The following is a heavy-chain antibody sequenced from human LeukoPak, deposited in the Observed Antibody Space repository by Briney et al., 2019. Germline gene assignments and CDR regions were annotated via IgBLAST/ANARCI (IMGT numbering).Heavy chain of an antibody. V-gene: IGHV4-4*07. CDR3: ARSGMVTHAFDI. J-gene: IGHJ3*02. Sequence: SETLSLTCTVSGGSISSYYWSWIRQPAGKGLEWIGRIYSSGSTNYNPSLKSRGTMSVDTSKNQFSLRLSSVTAADTAVYYCARSGMVTHAFDIWGQGTMVTVSS. D-gene: IGHD5-18*01. CDR2: IYSSGST. CDR1: GGSISSYY.